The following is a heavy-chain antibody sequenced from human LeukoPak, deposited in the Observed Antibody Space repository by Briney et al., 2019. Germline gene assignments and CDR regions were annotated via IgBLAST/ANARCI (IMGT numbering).Heavy chain of an antibody. V-gene: IGHV1-46*01. CDR3: ATATQFYYDFWSGYYVGNDY. CDR2: INPSDGST. D-gene: IGHD3-3*01. Sequence: ASVKVSCKASGYTFTSYYMHWVRQAPGQGLEWMGKINPSDGSTRYAQKFQGRVSITRNTSISTAYMELSSLRSEDTAVYYCATATQFYYDFWSGYYVGNDYWGQGTLVTVSS. J-gene: IGHJ4*02. CDR1: GYTFTSYY.